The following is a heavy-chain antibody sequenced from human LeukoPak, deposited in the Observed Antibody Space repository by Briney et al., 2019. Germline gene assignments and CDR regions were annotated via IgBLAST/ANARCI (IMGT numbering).Heavy chain of an antibody. CDR2: ISGSGGST. Sequence: GASLRLSCAASGFTFSSYAMSWVRQAPGKGLEWVSAISGSGGSTYYADSVKGRFTISRDNSKNTPYLQMNSLRAEDTAVYYCARHPSIVVVVAATRYYFDYWGQGTLVTVSS. D-gene: IGHD2-15*01. V-gene: IGHV3-23*01. J-gene: IGHJ4*02. CDR1: GFTFSSYA. CDR3: ARHPSIVVVVAATRYYFDY.